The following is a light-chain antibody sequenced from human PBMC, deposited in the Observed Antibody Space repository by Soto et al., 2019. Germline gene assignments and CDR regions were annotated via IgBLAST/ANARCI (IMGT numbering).Light chain of an antibody. V-gene: IGKV2-28*01. CDR1: QSLLHSNGYNY. CDR3: MQALQSPPEWT. Sequence: DIVMTQSPLSLPVTPGEPASISCRSSQSLLHSNGYNYLDWYLQKPGQSPQLLIYLGSNRASGVPDRVSGSGSGTDFTLKISRVEAEDVGVYYCMQALQSPPEWTFGQGTKVEIK. J-gene: IGKJ1*01. CDR2: LGS.